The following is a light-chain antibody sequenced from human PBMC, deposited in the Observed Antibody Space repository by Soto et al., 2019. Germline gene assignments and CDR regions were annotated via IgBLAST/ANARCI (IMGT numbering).Light chain of an antibody. Sequence: IQLTQSPSSLSASVGDSVTITCRASQDISSHLAWYQQKPGRAPKVLIYAASTLESGVPSRFSGSGSGTEFTLTISSLQPEDFATYYCQQYHNLWTFGQGTKVEIK. CDR1: QDISSH. CDR2: AAS. CDR3: QQYHNLWT. V-gene: IGKV1-9*01. J-gene: IGKJ1*01.